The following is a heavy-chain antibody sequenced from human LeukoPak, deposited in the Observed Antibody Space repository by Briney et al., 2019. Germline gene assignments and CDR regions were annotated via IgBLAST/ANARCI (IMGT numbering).Heavy chain of an antibody. CDR3: ARDSRLSLYYYDSSGYWDY. D-gene: IGHD3-22*01. CDR2: ISYDGSNK. V-gene: IGHV3-30*04. CDR1: GFTFSSYA. J-gene: IGHJ4*02. Sequence: PGGSLRLSCAASGFTFSSYAMHWVRQAPGKGLEWVAVISYDGSNKYYADSVKGRFTISRDNSKNTLYLQMNSLRAEDTAVYYCARDSRLSLYYYDSSGYWDYWGQGTLVTVSS.